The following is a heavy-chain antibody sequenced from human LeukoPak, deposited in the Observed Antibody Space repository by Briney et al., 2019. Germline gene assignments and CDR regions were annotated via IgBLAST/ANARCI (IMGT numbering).Heavy chain of an antibody. CDR1: GLTVSSNY. D-gene: IGHD1-26*01. J-gene: IGHJ4*02. Sequence: GGSLRLSCAASGLTVSSNYMSWVRQAPGKGLQWVLVIYSGGGTYYADSVKGRFTISRDNSKNTLYLQMNNVRPEDTAMYYCARDPTYYYFDYWGQGTLVTVSS. CDR2: IYSGGGT. V-gene: IGHV3-66*02. CDR3: ARDPTYYYFDY.